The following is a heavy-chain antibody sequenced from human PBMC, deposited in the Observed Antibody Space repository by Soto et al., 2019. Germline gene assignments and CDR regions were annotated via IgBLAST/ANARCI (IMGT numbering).Heavy chain of an antibody. J-gene: IGHJ4*02. Sequence: ESGGGVVQPGRSLRLSCAASGFTFSTYGMPWVRQAPGKGLEWVAVIWYDGSNKYYADSVTGRFTISRDNSKSTLYLQMNSLRAEDTAVYYCARDRLLGNSFDYWGQGSLVTVSS. CDR2: IWYDGSNK. CDR3: ARDRLLGNSFDY. V-gene: IGHV3-33*01. CDR1: GFTFSTYG. D-gene: IGHD1-26*01.